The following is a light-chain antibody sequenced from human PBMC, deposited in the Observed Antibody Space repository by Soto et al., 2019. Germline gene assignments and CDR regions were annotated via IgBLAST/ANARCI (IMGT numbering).Light chain of an antibody. V-gene: IGLV2-23*02. CDR2: EVT. CDR1: SSDVGNYNL. Sequence: QSVLTQPASVSGSPGQSITISCTGTSSDVGNYNLVSWYQQHPGKAPKLMIYEVTRRPSGVSNRFSGSKSGNTASLTISGLQAEDEADYYFCSYAGSTTVVFGGGTKLTVL. CDR3: CSYAGSTTVV. J-gene: IGLJ2*01.